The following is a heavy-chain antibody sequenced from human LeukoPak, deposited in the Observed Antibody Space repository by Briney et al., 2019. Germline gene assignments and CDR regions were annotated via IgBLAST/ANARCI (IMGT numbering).Heavy chain of an antibody. D-gene: IGHD3-22*01. CDR1: GCNFRNYW. V-gene: IGHV3-7*01. Sequence: PGGSLRLSCVASGCNFRNYWMTWVRQAPGKGLEWVANIKHDGSEKQYADSVKGRFTISRGNGERSLFLQMNSLRTEDTAVYYCARDPYENGGYGAFDIWGQGTIVSVSS. CDR3: ARDPYENGGYGAFDI. J-gene: IGHJ3*02. CDR2: IKHDGSEK.